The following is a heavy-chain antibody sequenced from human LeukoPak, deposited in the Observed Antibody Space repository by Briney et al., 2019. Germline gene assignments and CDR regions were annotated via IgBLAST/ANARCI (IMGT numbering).Heavy chain of an antibody. V-gene: IGHV1-2*06. Sequence: ASVKVSCKASGYTFTGYYIFWVRQAPGQGLKWMGRINPNSGGTQYAQEFQGRVTMTRDTSISTAYMELSRLRPDDTAVYYCARPTYCGGDCYSFDYWGQGTLVTVSS. J-gene: IGHJ4*02. CDR1: GYTFTGYY. D-gene: IGHD2-21*02. CDR3: ARPTYCGGDCYSFDY. CDR2: INPNSGGT.